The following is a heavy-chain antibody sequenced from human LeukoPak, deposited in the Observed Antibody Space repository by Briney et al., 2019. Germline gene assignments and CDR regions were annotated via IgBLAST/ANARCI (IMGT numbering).Heavy chain of an antibody. CDR1: GFTFSSYW. J-gene: IGHJ6*02. D-gene: IGHD6-6*01. V-gene: IGHV3-74*01. CDR2: IKSYGSRT. CDR3: ARESSSSTEVDV. Sequence: GGSLRLSCAASGFTFSSYWMHWVRQAPGKGLVWVSRIKSYGSRTSYADSVKGRFTISRDNAKNTLYLQMNSLRAEDTALYYCARESSSSTEVDVWGQGTTVTVSS.